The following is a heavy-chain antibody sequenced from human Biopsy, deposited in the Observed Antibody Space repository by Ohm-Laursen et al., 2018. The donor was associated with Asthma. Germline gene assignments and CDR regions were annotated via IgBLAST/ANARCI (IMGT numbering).Heavy chain of an antibody. CDR2: ISVYNGNT. D-gene: IGHD3-10*01. J-gene: IGHJ6*02. CDR1: GYTFNSAG. Sequence: ASVKVSCKASGYTFNSAGIHWVRQAPGQRLEWMGWISVYNGNTKVAQKLQDRVTMITDTSTSTAYMELRSLRSDDTAVYFCARAVDYSHYYGIDVWGQGTTVTVS. CDR3: ARAVDYSHYYGIDV. V-gene: IGHV1-18*01.